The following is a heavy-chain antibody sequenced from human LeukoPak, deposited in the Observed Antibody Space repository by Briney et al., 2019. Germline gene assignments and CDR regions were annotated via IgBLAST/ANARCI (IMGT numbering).Heavy chain of an antibody. J-gene: IGHJ4*02. CDR3: ASKPGYYYDSSGYY. CDR2: IYYSGTT. D-gene: IGHD3-22*01. CDR1: GGSISSYY. V-gene: IGHV4-59*12. Sequence: SETLSLTCTVSGGSISSYYWSWIRQPPGKGLEWIGYIYYSGTTNYNPSLKSRVTISVDTSKNQFSLQLSSVTAADTAVYYCASKPGYYYDSSGYYWGQGTLVTVSS.